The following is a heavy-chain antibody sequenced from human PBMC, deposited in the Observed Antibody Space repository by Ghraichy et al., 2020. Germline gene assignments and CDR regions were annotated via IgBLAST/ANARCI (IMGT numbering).Heavy chain of an antibody. V-gene: IGHV4-34*01. Sequence: SETLSLTCAVYGGSFSGYYWSWIRQPPGKGLEWIGEINHSGSTNYNPSLKSRVTISVDTSKNQFSLKLSSVTAADTAVYYCARYPVEMATISDAFDIWGQGTMVTVSS. CDR3: ARYPVEMATISDAFDI. J-gene: IGHJ3*02. CDR1: GGSFSGYY. D-gene: IGHD5-24*01. CDR2: INHSGST.